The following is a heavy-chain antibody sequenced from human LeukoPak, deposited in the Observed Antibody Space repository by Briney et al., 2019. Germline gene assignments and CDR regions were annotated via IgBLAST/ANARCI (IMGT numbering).Heavy chain of an antibody. V-gene: IGHV3-30-3*01. Sequence: GGSLRLSCAAPGFTFSSYAMHWVRQAPGKGLEWVAVISYDGSNKYYADSVKGRFTISRDNSKNTLYLQMNSLRAEDTAVYYCARDPGFWSGYPYYYYYGMDVWGQGTTVTVSS. CDR3: ARDPGFWSGYPYYYYYGMDV. CDR1: GFTFSSYA. CDR2: ISYDGSNK. J-gene: IGHJ6*02. D-gene: IGHD3-3*01.